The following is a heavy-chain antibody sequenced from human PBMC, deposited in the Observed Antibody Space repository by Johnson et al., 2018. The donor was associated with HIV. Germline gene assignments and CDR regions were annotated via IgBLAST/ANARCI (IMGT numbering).Heavy chain of an antibody. D-gene: IGHD3-16*02. CDR2: IRYDGSNK. V-gene: IGHV3-30*02. CDR1: GFTFSSYG. J-gene: IGHJ3*02. Sequence: QVQLVESGGGVVQPGGSLRLSCAASGFTFSSYGMHWVRQAPGKGLEWVAFIRYDGSNKYYADSVKGRFTISRDNSKNTLYLQMNSLKTEDTAVYYCTTEDYRLTAFDMWGQGTMVSVSS. CDR3: TTEDYRLTAFDM.